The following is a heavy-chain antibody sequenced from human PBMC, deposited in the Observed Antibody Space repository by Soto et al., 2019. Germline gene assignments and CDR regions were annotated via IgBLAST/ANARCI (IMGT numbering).Heavy chain of an antibody. CDR3: AREIAAAGLYNWFDP. V-gene: IGHV5-51*01. CDR1: GYSFTSYW. D-gene: IGHD6-13*01. Sequence: GESLTISCKGSGYSFTSYWIGWVRQMPGKGLEWMGIIYPGDSDTRYSPSFQGQVTISADKFISTAYLQWSSLKASDTALYYCAREIAAAGLYNWFDPWGQGTLVTVSS. J-gene: IGHJ5*02. CDR2: IYPGDSDT.